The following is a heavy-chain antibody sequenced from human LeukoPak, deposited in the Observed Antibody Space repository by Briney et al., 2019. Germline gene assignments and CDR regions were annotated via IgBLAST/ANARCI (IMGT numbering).Heavy chain of an antibody. D-gene: IGHD6-19*01. V-gene: IGHV1-46*03. CDR1: GYTYPRYY. CDR2: NNPSGGSI. J-gene: IGHJ4*02. CDR3: ARGGYGIAVAGFDY. Sequence: ASVKVSRKACGYTYPRYYMHWVRQPPGQGRVWMGINNPSGGSISYAQKFQGRVTMTRDTSTSTVYMELSSLRSEDTAVYYCARGGYGIAVAGFDYWGQGTLVTVSS.